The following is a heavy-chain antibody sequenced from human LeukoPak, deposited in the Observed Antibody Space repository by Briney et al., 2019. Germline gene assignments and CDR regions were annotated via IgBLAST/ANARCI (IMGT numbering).Heavy chain of an antibody. Sequence: SETLSLTCAVYGGSFSGYYWSWIRQPPGKGLEWIGEINHSGSTNYNPSLKSRVTISVDTSKNQSSLKLSSVTAADTAVYYCATGAVAGSNWFDPWGQGTLVTVSS. CDR1: GGSFSGYY. CDR2: INHSGST. D-gene: IGHD6-19*01. V-gene: IGHV4-34*01. CDR3: ATGAVAGSNWFDP. J-gene: IGHJ5*02.